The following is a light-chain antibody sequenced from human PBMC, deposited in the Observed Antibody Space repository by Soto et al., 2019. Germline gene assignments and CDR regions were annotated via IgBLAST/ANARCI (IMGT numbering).Light chain of an antibody. CDR2: DAS. CDR1: QDITNY. J-gene: IGKJ4*01. Sequence: DIQMTQSPSSLSASVGDRVTITCQASQDITNYLNWYQQKPGRAPRLLLYDASSLETGVPSRFSGSGSGTDFTLTISSLQPEDVATYYCLQDYNYPLTFGGGTKVDIK. CDR3: LQDYNYPLT. V-gene: IGKV1-33*01.